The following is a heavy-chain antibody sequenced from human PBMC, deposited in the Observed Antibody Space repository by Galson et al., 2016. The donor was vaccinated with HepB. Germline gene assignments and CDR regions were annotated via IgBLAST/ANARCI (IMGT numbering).Heavy chain of an antibody. V-gene: IGHV3-21*06. CDR2: ISTSGNYI. CDR1: GFTSSNYI. CDR3: AREDAYNFGGPRPNYGMDV. Sequence: SLRLSCAASGFTSSNYIMNWVRQAPGKGLEWVSSISTSGNYIFYVDSVKGRFTISRDNVKNSLFLQMNSLRAEDTAVYYCAREDAYNFGGPRPNYGMDVWGQGTTVTVSS. J-gene: IGHJ6*02. D-gene: IGHD5-24*01.